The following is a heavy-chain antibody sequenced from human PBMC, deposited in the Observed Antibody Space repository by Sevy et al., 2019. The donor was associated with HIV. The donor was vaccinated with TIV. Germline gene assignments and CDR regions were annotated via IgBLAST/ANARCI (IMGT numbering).Heavy chain of an antibody. Sequence: GGSLRLSCAASGFTFSSYSMNWVRQAPGKGLEWVSYINSSSSTIYYADSVKGRFTISRDNAKNSLYLQMNSLRAEDTAVYYCARDGRFLEPYYYYGMDVWGQGTTVTVSS. CDR3: ARDGRFLEPYYYYGMDV. CDR2: INSSSSTI. V-gene: IGHV3-48*01. D-gene: IGHD3-3*01. CDR1: GFTFSSYS. J-gene: IGHJ6*02.